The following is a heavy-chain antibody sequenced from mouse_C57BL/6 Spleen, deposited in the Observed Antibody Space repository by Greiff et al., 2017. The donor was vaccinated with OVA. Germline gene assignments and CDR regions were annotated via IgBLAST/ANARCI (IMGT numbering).Heavy chain of an antibody. V-gene: IGHV1-52*01. CDR2: IDPSDSET. Sequence: QVQLQQPGAELVRPGSSVKLSCKASGYTFTSYWMHWVKQRPIQGLEWIGNIDPSDSETHYNQKFKDKATLTVDKSSSTAYMQISSLTSEDSAVYDCARGGHSSGSPMGYWGQGTSVTVSS. D-gene: IGHD3-2*02. CDR3: ARGGHSSGSPMGY. J-gene: IGHJ4*01. CDR1: GYTFTSYW.